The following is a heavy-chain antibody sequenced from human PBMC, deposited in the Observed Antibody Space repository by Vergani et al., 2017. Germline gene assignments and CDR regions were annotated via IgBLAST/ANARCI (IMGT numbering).Heavy chain of an antibody. D-gene: IGHD6-13*01. Sequence: QVQLQQWGAGLLKPSETLSLTCAVSGGSFSGYYWSWIRQPPGKGLGWIGEINHSGSTNYNPSLKSRVTISVDTSKNQFSLKLSSVTAADTAVYYCARGPLYSSSWYSWEGYFDLWGRGTLVTVSS. V-gene: IGHV4-34*01. CDR1: GGSFSGYY. J-gene: IGHJ2*01. CDR3: ARGPLYSSSWYSWEGYFDL. CDR2: INHSGST.